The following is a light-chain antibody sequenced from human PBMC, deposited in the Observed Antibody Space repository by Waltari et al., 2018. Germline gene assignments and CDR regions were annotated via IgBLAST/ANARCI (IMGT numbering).Light chain of an antibody. CDR2: DAS. V-gene: IGKV3-11*01. J-gene: IGKJ4*01. CDR1: QSVSSY. CDR3: QQRSNWPLLT. Sequence: EIVFTQSPATLSLSPGEIATLSCRASQSVSSYLAWSQQKPGQAPRLRIDDASNRATVIPARFSGSGSGTDFTLTISSLEPEDFVVYYCQQRSNWPLLTFGGGTKEEIK.